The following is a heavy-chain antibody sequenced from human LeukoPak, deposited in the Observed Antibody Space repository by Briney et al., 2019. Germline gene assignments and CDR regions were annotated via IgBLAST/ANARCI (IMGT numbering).Heavy chain of an antibody. J-gene: IGHJ4*02. CDR2: IDRSGNTK. Sequence: GGSLRLSCAASGFAFSDYYMSWIRQAPGQGLEWISYIDRSGNTKYYADSVKGRLTISRDNAKNSLLLQVNSLRAEDTAVYYCAREFSYGTDWGQGTLVIVSS. CDR1: GFAFSDYY. V-gene: IGHV3-11*01. CDR3: AREFSYGTD. D-gene: IGHD5-18*01.